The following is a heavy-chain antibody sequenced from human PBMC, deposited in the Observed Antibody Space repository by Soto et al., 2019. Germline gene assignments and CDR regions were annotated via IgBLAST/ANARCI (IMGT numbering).Heavy chain of an antibody. CDR3: AKDDYDILTGYYGLFDY. J-gene: IGHJ4*02. CDR2: ISYDGSNK. CDR1: GFTFSSYG. V-gene: IGHV3-30*18. Sequence: QVQLVESGGGVVQPGRSLRLSCAASGFTFSSYGMHWVRQAPGKGLEWVAVISYDGSNKYYADSVKGRFTISRDNSKNTLYLQMNSLRAEDTAVYYCAKDDYDILTGYYGLFDYWGQGTLVTVSS. D-gene: IGHD3-9*01.